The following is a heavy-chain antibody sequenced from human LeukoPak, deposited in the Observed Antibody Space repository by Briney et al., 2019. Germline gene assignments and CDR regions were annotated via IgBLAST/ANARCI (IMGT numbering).Heavy chain of an antibody. Sequence: GGSLRLSCAVSGLTFSSSWMDWVRQAPGKGPEWVASINPDGNKKYSADSVKGRFTISRDNAENSLYLQMNSLRVEDTAFYYCARGPAYYDSSGYYYWGQGTLVTVSS. CDR2: INPDGNKK. CDR3: ARGPAYYDSSGYYY. J-gene: IGHJ4*02. V-gene: IGHV3-7*01. CDR1: GLTFSSSW. D-gene: IGHD3-22*01.